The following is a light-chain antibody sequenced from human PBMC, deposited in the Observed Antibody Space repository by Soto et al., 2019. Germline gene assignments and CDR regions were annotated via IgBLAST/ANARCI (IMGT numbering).Light chain of an antibody. CDR1: QSVSSSY. Sequence: EIVLTQSPGPLSLSPGERATLSCRASQSVSSSYLAWYQQKPGQAPRLLIYGASSRATGIPDRFSGSASGTDFPLTISRLEPEDFAVYYCQQYGSSPRTFGQGTKVEIK. V-gene: IGKV3-20*01. J-gene: IGKJ1*01. CDR2: GAS. CDR3: QQYGSSPRT.